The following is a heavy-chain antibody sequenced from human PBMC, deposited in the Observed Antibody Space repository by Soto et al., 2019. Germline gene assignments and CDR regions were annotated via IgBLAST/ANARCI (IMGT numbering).Heavy chain of an antibody. Sequence: QVQLVQSEGGVVQPGRSLRLSCVMSGISFRNSGMHWVRQAPGKGLEWVAMIWSDGSSKFYADSVQGRFTISRDNSMDTLYLQMTSLRPEDTAIYYCERDKGVTSLDYWGQGTLVTVSS. D-gene: IGHD2-2*01. CDR1: GISFRNSG. CDR2: IWSDGSSK. J-gene: IGHJ4*02. CDR3: ERDKGVTSLDY. V-gene: IGHV3-33*01.